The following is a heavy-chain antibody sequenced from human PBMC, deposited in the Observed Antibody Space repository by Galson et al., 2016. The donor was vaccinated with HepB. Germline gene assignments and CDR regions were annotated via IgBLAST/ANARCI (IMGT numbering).Heavy chain of an antibody. Sequence: SLRLSCAASGFTFSTSWMSWVRQAPGKGLEWVANIKPDGREKYYVDSVKGRFPISRDNAKNSLFLQVNSLRAEDTAVYYCAKDSSSALWGRGSLVTVSS. D-gene: IGHD6-6*01. V-gene: IGHV3-7*01. CDR3: AKDSSSAL. CDR1: GFTFSTSW. J-gene: IGHJ2*01. CDR2: IKPDGREK.